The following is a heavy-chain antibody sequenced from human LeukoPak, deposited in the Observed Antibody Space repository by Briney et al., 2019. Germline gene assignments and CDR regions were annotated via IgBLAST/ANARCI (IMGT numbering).Heavy chain of an antibody. J-gene: IGHJ6*03. D-gene: IGHD3-16*01. CDR2: IYYSGST. CDR3: ARGRYYDYVWGSDYYMDV. Sequence: PSETLSLTCTVSGGSISSYYWSWIRQPPGKGLEWIGYIYYSGSTNYNPSLKSRVTISVDTSKNQFSLKLSSVTAADTAVYYCARGRYYDYVWGSDYYMDVWGKGTTVTVSS. CDR1: GGSISSYY. V-gene: IGHV4-59*01.